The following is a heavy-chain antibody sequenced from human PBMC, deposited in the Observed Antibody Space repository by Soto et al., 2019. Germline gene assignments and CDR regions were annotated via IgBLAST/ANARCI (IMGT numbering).Heavy chain of an antibody. CDR3: ARRYGDNLDY. J-gene: IGHJ4*02. Sequence: QVQLQESGPGLVKPSETLSLTCTVSGGSISSYYWSWIRQPPGKGLEWIGYIYYSGGTNYNPSLKGRVTISVDTSKNHFTLKLRSVPAADTAVYYGARRYGDNLDYWGQGTLVTVSS. D-gene: IGHD4-17*01. CDR2: IYYSGGT. V-gene: IGHV4-59*08. CDR1: GGSISSYY.